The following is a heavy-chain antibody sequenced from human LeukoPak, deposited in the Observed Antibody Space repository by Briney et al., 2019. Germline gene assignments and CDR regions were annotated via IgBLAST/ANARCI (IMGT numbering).Heavy chain of an antibody. V-gene: IGHV3-21*01. CDR2: ITSSSSSTYI. Sequence: GGSLRLSCAASGFTFSSYSMNWVRQAPGKGLEWVSSITSSSSSTYIYYADSVKGRFTISRDNAKNSLYLQMNSLRADDTAVYYCARVAEAAAFDYWGQGTLVTVSS. CDR1: GFTFSSYS. CDR3: ARVAEAAAFDY. D-gene: IGHD6-13*01. J-gene: IGHJ4*02.